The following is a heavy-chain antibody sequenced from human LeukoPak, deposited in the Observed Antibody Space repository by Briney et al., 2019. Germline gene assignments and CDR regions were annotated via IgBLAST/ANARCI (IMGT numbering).Heavy chain of an antibody. CDR3: ARGRDIVATVDY. Sequence: ASVKVSCKASGYTFTSYDINWVRQATGQGLEWMGWMNPNSGNTGYAQKFQGRVTMTRNTSISTAYMELSSLRSEDTAVYYCARGRDIVATVDYWGLGTLVTVSS. J-gene: IGHJ4*02. CDR1: GYTFTSYD. V-gene: IGHV1-8*01. CDR2: MNPNSGNT. D-gene: IGHD5-12*01.